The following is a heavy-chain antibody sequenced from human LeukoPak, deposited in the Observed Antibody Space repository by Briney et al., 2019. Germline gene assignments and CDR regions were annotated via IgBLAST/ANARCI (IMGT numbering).Heavy chain of an antibody. J-gene: IGHJ4*02. CDR3: SRDRGIAVAGALGY. CDR2: VSASNVNT. Sequence: ASVKVSCKASGYTFTSFGISWVRQAPGQGLEWMGWVSASNVNTKYAQKFQGRVTMTTDTSTGTAYMELRSLRSDDTAVYYCSRDRGIAVAGALGYWGQGTLVTVSS. CDR1: GYTFTSFG. V-gene: IGHV1-18*01. D-gene: IGHD6-19*01.